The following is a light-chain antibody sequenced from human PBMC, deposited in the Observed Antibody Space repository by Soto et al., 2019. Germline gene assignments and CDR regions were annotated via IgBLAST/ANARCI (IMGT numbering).Light chain of an antibody. CDR2: SAN. J-gene: IGLJ3*02. V-gene: IGLV8-61*01. Sequence: QTVVTQEPSFSVSPGGTVTLTCGLSSGSVSTSHNPSWYQQTPGQPPRTLMYSANTRSSGVPDRFSGSFLGNKAALTITGAQAVDEVDYYCLRYVSSGLGVFGGGTKVTVL. CDR3: LRYVSSGLGV. CDR1: SGSVSTSHN.